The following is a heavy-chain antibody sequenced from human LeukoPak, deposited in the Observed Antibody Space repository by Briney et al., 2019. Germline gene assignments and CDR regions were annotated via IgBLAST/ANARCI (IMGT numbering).Heavy chain of an antibody. CDR2: IYTTGTT. D-gene: IGHD2-2*01. J-gene: IGHJ3*02. Sequence: PSETLSLTFTVSGGSISSGSYYWSWIRQPAGKGLEWMGHIYTTGTTNYNPSLKSRVTISVDTSKNQFSLKLNSVTAADTAVYYCERGCSSTSCYRIGRGAFDIWGQGTMVTVSS. V-gene: IGHV4-61*09. CDR3: ERGCSSTSCYRIGRGAFDI. CDR1: GGSISSGSYY.